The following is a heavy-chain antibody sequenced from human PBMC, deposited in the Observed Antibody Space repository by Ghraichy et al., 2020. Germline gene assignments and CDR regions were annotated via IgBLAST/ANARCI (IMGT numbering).Heavy chain of an antibody. CDR1: GFTFSSYG. CDR3: ARDDSRRFGPDNWFDP. D-gene: IGHD3-10*01. J-gene: IGHJ5*02. V-gene: IGHV3-33*01. CDR2: IWYDGSNK. Sequence: GGSLRLSCAASGFTFSSYGMHWVRQAPGKGLEWVAVIWYDGSNKYYADSVKGRFTISRDNSKNTLYLQMNSLRAEDTAVYYCARDDSRRFGPDNWFDPWGQGTLVTVSS.